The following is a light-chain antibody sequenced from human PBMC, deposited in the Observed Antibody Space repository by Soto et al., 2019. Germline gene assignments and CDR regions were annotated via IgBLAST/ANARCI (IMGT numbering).Light chain of an antibody. CDR3: QQYNRYPPYT. J-gene: IGKJ2*01. Sequence: DIQMTQSPSTLSASVGDRGTITCRASQSISRSLAWYQQRPGKAPKLLIYKASSLESGVPSRFSGSGSGTEFPLTISRVQPDDSATYYCQQYNRYPPYTFGQGTKLEL. CDR2: KAS. CDR1: QSISRS. V-gene: IGKV1-5*03.